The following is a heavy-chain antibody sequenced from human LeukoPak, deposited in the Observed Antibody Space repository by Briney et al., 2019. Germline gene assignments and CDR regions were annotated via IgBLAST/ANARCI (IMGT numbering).Heavy chain of an antibody. CDR1: GFIVSSNY. J-gene: IGHJ4*02. CDR3: ARGSLSVVRGSPYFDN. V-gene: IGHV3-53*01. D-gene: IGHD3-10*01. CDR2: IYSGGST. Sequence: PGGFLRLSCAASGFIVSSNYMSWVRQAPGKGLEWVSVIYSGGSTYYADSVKGRFTISRDISKNTLYLQMNSLRAEDTAVYYCARGSLSVVRGSPYFDNWGQGTLVTVSS.